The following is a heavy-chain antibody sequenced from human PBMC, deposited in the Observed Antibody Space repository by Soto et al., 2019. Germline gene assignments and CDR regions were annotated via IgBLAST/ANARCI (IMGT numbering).Heavy chain of an antibody. CDR3: VRDLSVTTKFDY. D-gene: IGHD4-17*01. J-gene: IGHJ4*02. Sequence: EVQLVESGGGLVQPGGSLRLSCAASGFTFSSYWMHWVRQAPGKGLVWVSRINGDGTTTGYAVFVKGRFSISRDSAKNTLYLQMNSLRAEDTAVYYCVRDLSVTTKFDYWGQGTLVTVSS. CDR1: GFTFSSYW. V-gene: IGHV3-74*01. CDR2: INGDGTTT.